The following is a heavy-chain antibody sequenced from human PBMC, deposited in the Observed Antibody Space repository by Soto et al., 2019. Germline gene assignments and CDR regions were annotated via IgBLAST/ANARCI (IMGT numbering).Heavy chain of an antibody. CDR2: IYWDNDK. V-gene: IGHV2-5*02. D-gene: IGHD2-21*02. J-gene: IGHJ6*02. Sequence: QITLKESGPTLVKPTQTLTLTCTFSGFSLNTGGLGVGWIRQPPGKALEWLALIYWDNDKRYSPSLKSRLTITKDTSKNPVVLTMSNMDPVDAATYYCVHSRCGGDCLQSYSSHYYYGMDVWGQGTTVTVSS. CDR3: VHSRCGGDCLQSYSSHYYYGMDV. CDR1: GFSLNTGGLG.